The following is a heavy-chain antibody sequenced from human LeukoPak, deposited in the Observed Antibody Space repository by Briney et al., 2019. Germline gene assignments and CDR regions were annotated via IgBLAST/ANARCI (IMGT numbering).Heavy chain of an antibody. CDR3: ARAVLRHTPYYYYMDV. V-gene: IGHV3-48*04. D-gene: IGHD2/OR15-2a*01. Sequence: GGSLRLSCAASGFTFSSYTMNWVRQAPGKGLEWVSYISSSGSTIYYADSVKGRFTISRDNAKNSLYLQMNSLRAEDTAVYYCARAVLRHTPYYYYMDVWGKGTTVTGSS. CDR2: ISSSGSTI. CDR1: GFTFSSYT. J-gene: IGHJ6*03.